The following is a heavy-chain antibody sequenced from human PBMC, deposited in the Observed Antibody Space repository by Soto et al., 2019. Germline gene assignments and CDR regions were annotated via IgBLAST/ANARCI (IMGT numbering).Heavy chain of an antibody. J-gene: IGHJ6*02. CDR1: GFTFDDYT. CDR2: ISWDGGST. CDR3: AKDHVNFWSGFGDYYYGMDV. V-gene: IGHV3-43*01. D-gene: IGHD3-3*01. Sequence: EVQLVESGGVVVQPGGSLRLSCAASGFTFDDYTMHWVRQAPGKGLEWVSLISWDGGSTYYADSVKGRFNISRDNSKNSLYLQMNSLRTEDTALYYCAKDHVNFWSGFGDYYYGMDVWGQGTTVTVSS.